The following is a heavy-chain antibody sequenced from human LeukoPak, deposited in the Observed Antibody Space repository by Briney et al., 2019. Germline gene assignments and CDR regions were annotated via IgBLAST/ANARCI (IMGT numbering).Heavy chain of an antibody. J-gene: IGHJ6*03. CDR3: AKSPIVIVPAAIRRYYYYYMDV. CDR1: GFTFSSYA. Sequence: GGSLRLSCAASGFTFSSYARSWVRQAPGKGLEWVSAISGSGSGTYYADSVKGRFTISRDNSKNTLYLQINSLRAEDTAIYYCAKSPIVIVPAAIRRYYYYYMDVWGKGTTVTVSS. CDR2: ISGSGSGT. V-gene: IGHV3-23*01. D-gene: IGHD2-2*02.